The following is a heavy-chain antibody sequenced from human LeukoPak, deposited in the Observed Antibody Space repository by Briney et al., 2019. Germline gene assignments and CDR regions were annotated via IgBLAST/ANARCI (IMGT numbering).Heavy chain of an antibody. CDR2: VLHSGST. CDR1: GYSISSGYH. J-gene: IGHJ4*02. V-gene: IGHV4-38-2*02. D-gene: IGHD3-16*01. Sequence: PSETLSLTCAVSGYSISSGYHWGWIRQPPGKGLEWIGSVLHSGSTYYNPSLESRVTVSVDTSQNQFYLKVSSVTAADTAVYYCARDAYDHSDYWGQGTLVTVSS. CDR3: ARDAYDHSDY.